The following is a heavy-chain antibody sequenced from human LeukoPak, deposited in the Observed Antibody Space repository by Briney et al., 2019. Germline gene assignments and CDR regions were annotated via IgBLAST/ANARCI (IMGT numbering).Heavy chain of an antibody. D-gene: IGHD5-12*01. J-gene: IGHJ4*02. CDR3: ARHDGGGYRKFDY. CDR2: IYYSGNT. Sequence: SETLSLTCTVSGGSISTYYWNWIRQSPGKGLEWIGYIYYSGNTNYNPSLKGRVNISVDTSKNQFSLRLSSVTAADTAVYYCARHDGGGYRKFDYWGQGTLVTVSS. CDR1: GGSISTYY. V-gene: IGHV4-59*08.